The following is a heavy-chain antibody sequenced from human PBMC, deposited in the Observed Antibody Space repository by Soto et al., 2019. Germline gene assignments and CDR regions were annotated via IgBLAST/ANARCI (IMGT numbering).Heavy chain of an antibody. CDR1: GYSFTSYW. D-gene: IGHD2-15*01. Sequence: PGESLKTSCKGSGYSFTSYWIGWVRQMPGKGLEWMGIIYPGDSDTRYSPSFQGQVTISADKSISTAYLQWSSLKASDTAMYYCSTYIVVVVAATGPGIGYFDYWGQGTLVTVSS. CDR3: STYIVVVVAATGPGIGYFDY. V-gene: IGHV5-51*01. CDR2: IYPGDSDT. J-gene: IGHJ4*02.